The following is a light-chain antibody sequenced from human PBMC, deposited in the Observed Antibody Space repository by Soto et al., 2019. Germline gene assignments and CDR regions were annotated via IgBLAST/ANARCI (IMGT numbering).Light chain of an antibody. CDR3: QQRSNWPPT. Sequence: IVMTQSPATLSVSPGERVTLSCRVSESVDTNFAWYQQKPGQAPRLLMYDASNRATGIPARFSGSGSGTDFTLTISSLEPEDFAVYYCQQRSNWPPTFGQGTRLEIK. CDR2: DAS. V-gene: IGKV3-11*01. J-gene: IGKJ5*01. CDR1: ESVDTN.